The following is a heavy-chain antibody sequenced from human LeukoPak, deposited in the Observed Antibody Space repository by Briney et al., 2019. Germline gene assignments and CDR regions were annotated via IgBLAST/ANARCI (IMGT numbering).Heavy chain of an antibody. J-gene: IGHJ4*02. CDR1: GDSIRDTGAY. D-gene: IGHD3-22*01. Sequence: PSETLSLTCSVSGDSIRDTGAYWSWIRQHRGKGLEWIGYIYYSGFTQYNPTLKGRVTISVDTSKNQFSLKLPSVTAADTAVYYCARTPPLLYDSSGFHFDFWGQGNLVTVSS. CDR2: IYYSGFT. V-gene: IGHV4-31*03. CDR3: ARTPPLLYDSSGFHFDF.